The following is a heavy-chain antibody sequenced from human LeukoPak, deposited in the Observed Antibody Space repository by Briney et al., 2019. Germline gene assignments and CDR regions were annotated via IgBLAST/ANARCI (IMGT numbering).Heavy chain of an antibody. D-gene: IGHD1-1*01. Sequence: GRSLRLSCAASGFTFSSYNMHWVRQAPGKGLQWVAVISYDGSNKYYADSVKGRFTISRDNSKNTLYLQMSSLRAEDTAVYYCAKSPKTGFLFDYWGKGTLVTVSS. CDR2: ISYDGSNK. V-gene: IGHV3-30-3*02. J-gene: IGHJ4*02. CDR3: AKSPKTGFLFDY. CDR1: GFTFSSYN.